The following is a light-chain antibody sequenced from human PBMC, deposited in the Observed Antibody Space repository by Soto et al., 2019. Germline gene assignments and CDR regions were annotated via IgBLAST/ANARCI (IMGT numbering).Light chain of an antibody. J-gene: IGKJ2*01. CDR3: QEFGTSTSTYT. CDR1: QSVSSSY. V-gene: IGKV3-20*01. CDR2: GTS. Sequence: EIVLTQSPGPLSLSPGERATLSCRATQSVSSSYLAWYQQKPGQAPRLLIYGTSTRATGIPDRFSGSGSGTDFTLTISRLEPEVFAVYYCQEFGTSTSTYTFGQGTKLEI.